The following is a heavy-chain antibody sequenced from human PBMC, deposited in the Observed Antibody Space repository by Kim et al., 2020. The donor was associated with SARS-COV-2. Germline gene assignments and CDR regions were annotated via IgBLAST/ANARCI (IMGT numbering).Heavy chain of an antibody. CDR3: VRAEWEDYWYFGL. D-gene: IGHD1-26*01. Sequence: SETLSLTCAVYGGSFSGYFWSWIRQPPGKGLEWIGEINHSGSTNYNPSLKSRITISVDTSKTQFSLKLSSLSAADTAVYYCVRAEWEDYWYFGLWARGTLVTVSS. CDR2: INHSGST. CDR1: GGSFSGYF. J-gene: IGHJ2*01. V-gene: IGHV4-34*01.